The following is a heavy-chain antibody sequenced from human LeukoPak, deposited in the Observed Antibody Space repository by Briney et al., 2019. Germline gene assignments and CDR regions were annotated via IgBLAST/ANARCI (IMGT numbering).Heavy chain of an antibody. CDR1: GFTFSSFS. D-gene: IGHD6-25*01. V-gene: IGHV3-23*01. Sequence: GGSLRLPCAASGFTFSSFSMTWVRQAPGKGLEWVSSIIVSGTTYYADSVKGRFTISRDSFRGTLFLQMDSLRVEDTAVYFCAKGSVGNADFASWGQGALVTVSS. CDR2: IIVSGTT. J-gene: IGHJ4*02. CDR3: AKGSVGNADFAS.